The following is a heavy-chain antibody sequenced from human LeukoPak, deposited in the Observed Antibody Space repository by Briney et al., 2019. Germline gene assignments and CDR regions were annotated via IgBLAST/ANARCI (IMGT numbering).Heavy chain of an antibody. CDR1: GGSISSYY. Sequence: KPSETLSLTCTVSGGSISSYYWSWIRQPPGKGLEWIGYIYYSGSTNYNPSLKSRVTISVDTSKNQFSLKLSSVTAADTAVYYCARGEVGATDHFDYWGQGTLVTVSS. D-gene: IGHD1-26*01. J-gene: IGHJ4*02. V-gene: IGHV4-59*01. CDR3: ARGEVGATDHFDY. CDR2: IYYSGST.